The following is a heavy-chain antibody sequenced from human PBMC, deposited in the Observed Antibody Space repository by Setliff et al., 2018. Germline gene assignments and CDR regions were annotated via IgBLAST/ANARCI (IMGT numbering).Heavy chain of an antibody. CDR1: GGTFSSYA. Sequence: SVKVSCKASGGTFSSYAISWVRQAPGQGLEWMGGIIPIFGTANYAQKFQGRVTITTDESTSTAYMELSSLRSEDTAVYYCARAIYEPFRESHNWFGPWGPGTLVTVSS. J-gene: IGHJ5*02. CDR3: ARAIYEPFRESHNWFGP. V-gene: IGHV1-69*05. CDR2: IIPIFGTA. D-gene: IGHD3-16*01.